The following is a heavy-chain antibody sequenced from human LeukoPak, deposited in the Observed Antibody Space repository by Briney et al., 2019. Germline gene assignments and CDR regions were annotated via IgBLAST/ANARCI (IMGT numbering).Heavy chain of an antibody. CDR1: GDPIDSGDFY. J-gene: IGHJ4*02. CDR3: VRDLGAAAFNY. V-gene: IGHV4-30-4*08. D-gene: IGHD3-16*01. CDR2: IHYSGAT. Sequence: SQTLSLTCTVSGDPIDSGDFYWSWIRQTPEKGLEWIGNIHYSGATYHNPSLRSRVSISVDTSRSQFSLSLTSVTAADTAVYYCVRDLGAAAFNYWGQGTLVTVSS.